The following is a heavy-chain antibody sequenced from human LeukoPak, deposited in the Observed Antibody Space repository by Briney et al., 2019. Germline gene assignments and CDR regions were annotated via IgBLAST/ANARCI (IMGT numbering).Heavy chain of an antibody. D-gene: IGHD3-10*01. J-gene: IGHJ2*01. Sequence: GGSLRLSCAASGFTFSNYGMHWVRQAPGKGLEWVAVIWYDGSNKYYADSVKGRFTISRDNSKNTLYLQMNSLRAEDTAVYYCAREATGSGPWYLDLWGRGTLVTVSS. V-gene: IGHV3-33*01. CDR3: AREATGSGPWYLDL. CDR1: GFTFSNYG. CDR2: IWYDGSNK.